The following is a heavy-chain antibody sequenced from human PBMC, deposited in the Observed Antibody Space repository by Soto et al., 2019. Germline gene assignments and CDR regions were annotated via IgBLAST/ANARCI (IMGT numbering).Heavy chain of an antibody. V-gene: IGHV1-69*01. J-gene: IGHJ3*02. CDR2: IIPIFGTA. CDR3: AVNYGGSYVEDDFDI. CDR1: GGTFSSYA. Sequence: QVQLVQSGAAVQKPGSSVKVSCKASGGTFSSYAISWVRQAPGQGLEWMGGIIPIFGTANYAQKFQGRVTITADESTSTDYMEVSSLRSEDTAVYYCAVNYGGSYVEDDFDIWGQGTMVTVSS. D-gene: IGHD1-26*01.